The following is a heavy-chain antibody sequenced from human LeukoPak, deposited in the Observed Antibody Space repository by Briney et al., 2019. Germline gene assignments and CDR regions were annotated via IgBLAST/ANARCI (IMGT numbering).Heavy chain of an antibody. D-gene: IGHD4-17*01. CDR1: GFTFSSYS. CDR2: NSGSGTTK. J-gene: IGHJ4*02. CDR3: ARSATRTVSHVEC. Sequence: GGSLRLSCAGSGFTFSSYSIFWVRQAPGKGLEWVSYNSGSGTTKYYADSVRGRFTISRDNAKNSLYLQMNSLRDEDTAVYYCARSATRTVSHVECWGQGTVVTVSS. V-gene: IGHV3-48*02.